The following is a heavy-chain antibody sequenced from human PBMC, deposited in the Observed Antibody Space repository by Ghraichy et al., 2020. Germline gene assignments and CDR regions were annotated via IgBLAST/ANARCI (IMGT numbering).Heavy chain of an antibody. J-gene: IGHJ5*02. CDR3: VKEGGSSSWSTHNWFDP. Sequence: GGSLRLSCSASGFTFSSYAMHWVRQAPGKGLEYVSAISSNGGSTYYADSVKGRFTISRDNSKNTLYLQMSSLRAEDTAVYYCVKEGGSSSWSTHNWFDPWGQGTLVTVSS. V-gene: IGHV3-64D*06. D-gene: IGHD6-13*01. CDR2: ISSNGGST. CDR1: GFTFSSYA.